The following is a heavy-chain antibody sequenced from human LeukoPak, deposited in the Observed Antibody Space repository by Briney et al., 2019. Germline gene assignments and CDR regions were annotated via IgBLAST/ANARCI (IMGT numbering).Heavy chain of an antibody. CDR2: VNQDGNNK. J-gene: IGHJ4*02. D-gene: IGHD1-26*01. V-gene: IGHV3-7*01. CDR1: GFTFSGYW. CDR3: ARMQGADEGAAY. Sequence: GGSLRLSCAASGFTFSGYWMTWVRQAPGKGLEWVANVNQDGNNKNYVESVKGRFTISRDNAKNSLYLQMNSLRAEDTAVYYCARMQGADEGAAYWGQGTLVRVST.